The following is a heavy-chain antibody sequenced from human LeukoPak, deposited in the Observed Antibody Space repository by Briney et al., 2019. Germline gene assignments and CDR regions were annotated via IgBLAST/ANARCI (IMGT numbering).Heavy chain of an antibody. CDR1: GFPFNDYY. Sequence: ASVKVSCKASGFPFNDYYLHWVRQAPRQGLEWMGWIDPYSGGTNYAQKFQGRVTMTRDTSISTAYMELSSLRSDDTGEYYCARGNYYGSGPLFGAWGQGTLVTVSS. CDR3: ARGNYYGSGPLFGA. CDR2: IDPYSGGT. D-gene: IGHD3-10*01. J-gene: IGHJ5*02. V-gene: IGHV1-2*02.